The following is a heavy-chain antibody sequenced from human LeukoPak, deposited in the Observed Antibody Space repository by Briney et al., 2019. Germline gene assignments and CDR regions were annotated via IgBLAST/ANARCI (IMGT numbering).Heavy chain of an antibody. J-gene: IGHJ4*02. D-gene: IGHD2-15*01. CDR2: ITSTSTYI. CDR3: ARDLGGWYFDY. CDR1: GFTFSSYT. V-gene: IGHV3-21*01. Sequence: GGSLRLSCAASGFTFSSYTINWVRQAPGKELEWVSSITSTSTYIYYADSVKGRFTISRDNAKNSLYLQMNSLRAEDTAVYYCARDLGGWYFDYWGQGTLVTVSS.